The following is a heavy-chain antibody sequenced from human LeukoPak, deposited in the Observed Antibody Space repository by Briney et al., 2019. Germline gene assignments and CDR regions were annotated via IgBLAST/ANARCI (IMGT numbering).Heavy chain of an antibody. Sequence: ASVKVSCKASGYSFSIYGITWARQAPGQGLEYLGWISASDGTTDYAQKVQDRVTMTTNTSTSTAYLELRSLRSEDTAVYYCARCGAAVTTHFSHWGQGTLVTVSS. V-gene: IGHV1-18*01. CDR1: GYSFSIYG. CDR3: ARCGAAVTTHFSH. CDR2: ISASDGTT. D-gene: IGHD4-17*01. J-gene: IGHJ4*02.